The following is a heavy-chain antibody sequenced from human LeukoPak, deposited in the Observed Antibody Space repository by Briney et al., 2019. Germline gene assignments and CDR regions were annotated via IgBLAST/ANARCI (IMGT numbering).Heavy chain of an antibody. CDR1: GFTFSSYW. J-gene: IGHJ6*03. CDR2: IKQDGSEK. D-gene: IGHD1-26*01. V-gene: IGHV3-7*01. Sequence: SGGSLRLSCAASGFTFSSYWMSWVRQAPGKGLEWVANIKQDGSEKYYVDSVKGRFTISRDNAKNSLYLQMNSLRAEDTAVYYCARAKWELPYYYYYYYMDVWGKGTTVTVSS. CDR3: ARAKWELPYYYYYYYMDV.